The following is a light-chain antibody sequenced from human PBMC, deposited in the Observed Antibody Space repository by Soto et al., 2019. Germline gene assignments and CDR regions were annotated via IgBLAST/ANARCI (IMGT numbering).Light chain of an antibody. V-gene: IGKV1-5*01. J-gene: IGKJ1*01. Sequence: DFQMTQSPSALSASVGDRVTITCRASQSISTWLAWYQQKPGKAPKVLIYDASSLESGVPSRFSGSGSGTEFTLTISSLQPDDFATYSCQQYNDYSRTFGQGTKVELK. CDR3: QQYNDYSRT. CDR1: QSISTW. CDR2: DAS.